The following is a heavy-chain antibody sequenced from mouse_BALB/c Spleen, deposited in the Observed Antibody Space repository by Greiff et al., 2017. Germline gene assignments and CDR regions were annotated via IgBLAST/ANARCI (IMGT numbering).Heavy chain of an antibody. J-gene: IGHJ3*01. CDR3: ARGGGNPWFAY. D-gene: IGHD2-1*01. V-gene: IGHV4-1*02. Sequence: EVKLMESGGGLVQPGGSLKLSCAASGFDFSRYWMSWVRQAPGKGLEWIGEINPDSSTINYTPSLKDKFIISRDNAKNTLYLQMSKVRSEDTALYYCARGGGNPWFAYWGQGTLVTVSA. CDR1: GFDFSRYW. CDR2: INPDSSTI.